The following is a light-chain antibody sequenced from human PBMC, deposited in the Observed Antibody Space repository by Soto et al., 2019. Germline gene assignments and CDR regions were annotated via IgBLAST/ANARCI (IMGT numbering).Light chain of an antibody. V-gene: IGKV3-11*01. Sequence: EIVLTQSPVTLSLSPGERATLSCRASQSVSNYLAWYQQKPGQPPRLLIYDTSTRATGIPARFSGSGSGTDFTLTVSSLEPEDFAVYYCQQRGSWPPWTCGQGTKVEIK. J-gene: IGKJ1*01. CDR1: QSVSNY. CDR2: DTS. CDR3: QQRGSWPPWT.